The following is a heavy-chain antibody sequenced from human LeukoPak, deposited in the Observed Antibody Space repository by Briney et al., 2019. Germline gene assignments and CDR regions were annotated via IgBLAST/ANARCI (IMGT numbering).Heavy chain of an antibody. J-gene: IGHJ3*01. D-gene: IGHD2-2*01. CDR3: ARDGRSSTNRAT. CDR1: GFKLIGYS. Sequence: GGSLRLSCAASGFKLIGYSMSWVRQAPGKGLEWVSVMYSGGSTYYADSVEGRFTISRDNSKNTLYLQMDSLRAEDTGVYYCARDGRSSTNRATWGQGTMVTVSS. V-gene: IGHV3-66*02. CDR2: MYSGGST.